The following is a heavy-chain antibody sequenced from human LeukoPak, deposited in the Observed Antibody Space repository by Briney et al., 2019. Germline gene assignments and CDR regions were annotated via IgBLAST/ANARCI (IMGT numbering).Heavy chain of an antibody. J-gene: IGHJ6*03. CDR3: ARDQGDRGVLYYYYYYMDV. Sequence: GASVKVSCKASGYTFTGYYIHWVRQAPGQGLECMGWINPNSGGTNFAQKFQGRVTMTRDTSINTVYMELSRLRSDDSAVYYCARDQGDRGVLYYYYYYMDVWGKGTTVTVSS. CDR1: GYTFTGYY. CDR2: INPNSGGT. V-gene: IGHV1-2*02. D-gene: IGHD3-10*01.